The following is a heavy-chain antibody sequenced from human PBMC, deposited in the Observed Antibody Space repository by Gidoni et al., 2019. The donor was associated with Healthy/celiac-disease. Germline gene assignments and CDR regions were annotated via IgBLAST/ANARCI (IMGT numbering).Heavy chain of an antibody. CDR1: GYTFTRYG. J-gene: IGHJ5*02. Sequence: QVPLVQSGPEVKKPGASVTVSCKASGYTFTRYGISRVRQAPGQGLEWMGWISAYNGNTNYAQKLQGRVTMTTDTTTSTAYMELRSLRSDDTAVYYCARDFPPVAGSPTNWFDPWGQGNLVTVSS. V-gene: IGHV1-18*01. CDR3: ARDFPPVAGSPTNWFDP. D-gene: IGHD2-21*01. CDR2: ISAYNGNT.